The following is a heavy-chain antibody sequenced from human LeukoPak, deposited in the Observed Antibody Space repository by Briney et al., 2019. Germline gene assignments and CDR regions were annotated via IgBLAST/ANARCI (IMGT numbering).Heavy chain of an antibody. CDR2: ISAYNGNT. V-gene: IGHV1-18*04. D-gene: IGHD3-10*01. Sequence: ASVKVSCKASGYTFTSYGISWVRQAPGQGLEWMGWISAYNGNTNYAQKLQGRVTMTTDTSTSTAYMELRSLRSDDTAVYYCARDETAMARGYYYYGMDVCGKGTTVTVSS. CDR1: GYTFTSYG. CDR3: ARDETAMARGYYYYGMDV. J-gene: IGHJ6*04.